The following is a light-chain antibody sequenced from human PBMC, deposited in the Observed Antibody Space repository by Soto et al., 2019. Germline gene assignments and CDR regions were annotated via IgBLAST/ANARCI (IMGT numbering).Light chain of an antibody. V-gene: IGLV1-40*01. CDR3: QSYDSSLSGSI. J-gene: IGLJ2*01. CDR2: GNS. CDR1: SSNIGAGYD. Sequence: LTQPPSVSGAPGQRVTISCTGSSSNIGAGYDVHWYQQLPGTAPKLLIYGNSNRPSGVPDRFSGSKSGTSASLAITGLQAEDEADYYCQSYDSSLSGSIFGGGTKLTVL.